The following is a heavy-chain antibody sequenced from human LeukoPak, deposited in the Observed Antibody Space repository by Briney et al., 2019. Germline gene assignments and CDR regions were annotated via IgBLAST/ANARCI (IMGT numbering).Heavy chain of an antibody. Sequence: SETLSLTCTVSGGSSNDDGYYWSWIRQLPGKGLEWIGHIYYGGTTEYNPSLESRITISVATSKTQFSLKLNSVTAADTAVYYCTRGGATVTDYWGQGTLVNVTS. CDR3: TRGGATVTDY. V-gene: IGHV4-31*03. CDR2: IYYGGTT. J-gene: IGHJ4*02. CDR1: GGSSNDDGYY. D-gene: IGHD4-17*01.